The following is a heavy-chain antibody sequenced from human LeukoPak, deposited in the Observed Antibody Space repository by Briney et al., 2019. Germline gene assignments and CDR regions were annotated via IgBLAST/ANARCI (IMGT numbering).Heavy chain of an antibody. Sequence: GGSLRLSCAASRFTFSSYAMSWVRQAPGKGLEWVSAISGSGGGTYYADSVKGRFTISRDNSKNTLYLQMNSLRAEDTALYYCAKDTWQFAPDYYYYMDVWGKGTTVTVSS. J-gene: IGHJ6*03. CDR3: AKDTWQFAPDYYYYMDV. D-gene: IGHD2-21*01. CDR1: RFTFSSYA. V-gene: IGHV3-23*01. CDR2: ISGSGGGT.